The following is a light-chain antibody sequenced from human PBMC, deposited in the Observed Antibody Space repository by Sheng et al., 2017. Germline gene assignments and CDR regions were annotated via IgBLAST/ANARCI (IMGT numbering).Light chain of an antibody. Sequence: DIQMTQSPSAVSASVGDRLTITCRASQDISNHLVWFQQKPRERYPTAPDLSCIQFAKWGPDSRFSGSGSGTEFTLTISSLQPEDFATYYCSQHNSDPRTFGQGTKVDIK. V-gene: IGKV1-17*03. J-gene: IGKJ1*01. CDR3: SQHNSDPRT. CDR2: CI. CDR1: QDISNH.